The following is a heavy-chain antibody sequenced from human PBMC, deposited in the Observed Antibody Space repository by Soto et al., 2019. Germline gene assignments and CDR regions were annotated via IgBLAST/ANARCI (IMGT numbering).Heavy chain of an antibody. CDR1: GYTFTGYY. Sequence: GASVKVSCKASGYTFTGYYMHWVRQAPGQGLEWMGWINPNSGGTNYAQKFQGWVTMTRDTSISTAYMELSRLRSDDTAVYYCARDLIAAAGPSPNSYYYYGMDVWGQGTTVTVSS. V-gene: IGHV1-2*04. J-gene: IGHJ6*02. D-gene: IGHD6-13*01. CDR2: INPNSGGT. CDR3: ARDLIAAAGPSPNSYYYYGMDV.